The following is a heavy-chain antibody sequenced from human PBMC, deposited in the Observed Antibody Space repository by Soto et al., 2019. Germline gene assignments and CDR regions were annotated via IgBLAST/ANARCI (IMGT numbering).Heavy chain of an antibody. V-gene: IGHV5-51*01. J-gene: IGHJ4*02. Sequence: GESLKISCKGSGYSFTSYWIGWVRQMPGKGLEWMGIIYPGDSDTRYSPSFQGQVTISADKSISTAYLQWSSLKASDTAMYYCARPRRPGRGYEPFDYWGQGTLVTVSS. D-gene: IGHD5-12*01. CDR3: ARPRRPGRGYEPFDY. CDR1: GYSFTSYW. CDR2: IYPGDSDT.